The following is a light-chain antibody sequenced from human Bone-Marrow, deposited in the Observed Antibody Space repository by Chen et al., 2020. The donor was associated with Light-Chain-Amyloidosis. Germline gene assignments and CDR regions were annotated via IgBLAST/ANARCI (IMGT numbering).Light chain of an antibody. CDR2: RDT. V-gene: IGLV3-25*03. CDR1: DLPTKY. CDR3: QSADSSGTYEVI. Sequence: SYELTRPPSVSVSPGQTARITCSGDDLPTKYAYCYQQKPGQAPVLVIHRDTERPSGISERFSGSSSGTTATLTISGVQAEDEADYHCQSADSSGTYEVIFGGGTKLTVL. J-gene: IGLJ2*01.